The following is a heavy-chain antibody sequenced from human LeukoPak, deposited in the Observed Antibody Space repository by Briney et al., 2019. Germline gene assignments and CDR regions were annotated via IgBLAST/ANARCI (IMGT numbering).Heavy chain of an antibody. CDR2: ISSSGSTI. D-gene: IGHD1-26*01. Sequence: PVGSLRLSCAASGFTSRSYEMNWVRQAPGKGLGWVSYISSSGSTIYYADSVKGRFTISRDKAKNSLYLQMNSLRAEDTAVYYCARDSLSGSYGMDVWGQGTTVTVSS. CDR3: ARDSLSGSYGMDV. V-gene: IGHV3-48*03. CDR1: GFTSRSYE. J-gene: IGHJ6*02.